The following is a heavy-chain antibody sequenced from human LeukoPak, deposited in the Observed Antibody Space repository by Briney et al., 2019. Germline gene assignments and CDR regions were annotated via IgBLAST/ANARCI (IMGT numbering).Heavy chain of an antibody. Sequence: TGGSLRLSCAASGFSFSDAWMSWVRQIPGKGLEWVVRIESKTDGGTTDYAAPVKGRFTISRDDSTNTLYLQMSSLKSEDTAVYYCTTYGSGRKFDYWGQGILVTVSS. CDR3: TTYGSGRKFDY. CDR1: GFSFSDAW. J-gene: IGHJ4*02. CDR2: IESKTDGGTT. D-gene: IGHD3-10*01. V-gene: IGHV3-15*04.